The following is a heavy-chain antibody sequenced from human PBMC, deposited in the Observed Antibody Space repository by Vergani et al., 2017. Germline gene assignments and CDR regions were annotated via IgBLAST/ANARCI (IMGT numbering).Heavy chain of an antibody. CDR1: GYTFTSYY. CDR3: ARDRDQQLVSTLAFDI. J-gene: IGHJ3*02. CDR2: INPSGGST. D-gene: IGHD6-13*01. V-gene: IGHV1-46*01. Sequence: QVQLVQSGAEVKKPGASVKVSCKASGYTFTSYYMHWVRQAPGQGLEWMGIINPSGGSTNYAQKFQGRVTMTRDTSISTAYMELSRLRSDDTAVYYCARDRDQQLVSTLAFDIWGQGTMVTVSS.